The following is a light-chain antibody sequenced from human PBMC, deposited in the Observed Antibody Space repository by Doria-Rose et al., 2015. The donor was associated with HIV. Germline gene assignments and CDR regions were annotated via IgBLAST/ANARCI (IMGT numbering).Light chain of an antibody. J-gene: IGKJ1*01. V-gene: IGKV3-20*01. Sequence: TQSPGTLSLSPGERATLSCRASQSFSSTYLAWYQQKPGQAPSLLIYDGSNRATGITDRFSASGSGTDFTLTINRLEPEDVALYYCHQYGASWTFGQGTKVEI. CDR1: QSFSSTY. CDR2: DGS. CDR3: HQYGASWT.